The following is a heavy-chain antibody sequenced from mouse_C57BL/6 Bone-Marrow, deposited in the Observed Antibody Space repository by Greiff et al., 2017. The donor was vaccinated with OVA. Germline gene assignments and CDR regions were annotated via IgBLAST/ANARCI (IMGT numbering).Heavy chain of an antibody. Sequence: VQLQQSGAELARPGASVKLSCKASGYTFTSYGISWVKQRTGQGLEWIGEIYPRSGNTYYNEKFKGKATLTADKSSSTAYMELRSLTSEDSAVYFCARTYYSNYLYWYFDVWGTGTTVTVSS. CDR1: GYTFTSYG. D-gene: IGHD2-5*01. CDR2: IYPRSGNT. V-gene: IGHV1-81*01. J-gene: IGHJ1*03. CDR3: ARTYYSNYLYWYFDV.